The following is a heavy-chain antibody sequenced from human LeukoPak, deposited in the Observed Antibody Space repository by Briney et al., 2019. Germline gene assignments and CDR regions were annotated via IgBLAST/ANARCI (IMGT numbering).Heavy chain of an antibody. CDR3: ARERARDYYYGMDV. Sequence: PGRSLRLSCAASGFTFSSYAMHWARQAPGKGLEWVAVISYDGSNKYYADSVKGRFTTSRDNSKNTLYLQMNSLRAEDTAVYYCARERARDYYYGMDVWGQGTTVTVSS. V-gene: IGHV3-30*04. CDR1: GFTFSSYA. J-gene: IGHJ6*02. CDR2: ISYDGSNK.